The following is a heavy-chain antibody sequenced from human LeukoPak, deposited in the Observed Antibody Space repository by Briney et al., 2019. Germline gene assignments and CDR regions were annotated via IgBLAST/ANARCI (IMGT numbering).Heavy chain of an antibody. D-gene: IGHD6-13*01. CDR1: GGSMTSYY. CDR3: ARISSSSPTGDY. V-gene: IGHV4-59*12. Sequence: SETLSLTCTVSGGSMTSYYWSWIRQPPGKGLEWIGYIYYSGTTNYNPSLKSRVTISVDTSKNQFSLKLSSVTAADTAVYYCARISSSSPTGDYWGQGTLVTVSS. J-gene: IGHJ4*02. CDR2: IYYSGTT.